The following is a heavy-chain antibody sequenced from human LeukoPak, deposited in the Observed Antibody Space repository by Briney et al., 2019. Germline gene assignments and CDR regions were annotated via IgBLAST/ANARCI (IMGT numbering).Heavy chain of an antibody. CDR1: GFSFSSYG. D-gene: IGHD3-10*01. CDR2: IWYDGSNK. V-gene: IGHV3-33*01. CDR3: AREQEGVRGVTHYGMDV. Sequence: GGSLTLSCAASGFSFSSYGMHWVRQAPGKGLEWVAVIWYDGSNKYCADSVKGRFTISRDNSKNTLYLQINSLRADDTAVYYCAREQEGVRGVTHYGMDVWGKGTTVTVSS. J-gene: IGHJ6*04.